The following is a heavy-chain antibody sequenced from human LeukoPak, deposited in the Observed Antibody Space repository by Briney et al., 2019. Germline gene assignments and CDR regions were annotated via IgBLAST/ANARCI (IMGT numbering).Heavy chain of an antibody. CDR2: IYADGRS. V-gene: IGHV4-61*02. J-gene: IGHJ4*02. D-gene: IGHD6-19*01. Sequence: SSETLSLTCTVSNLSISSGSHYWHWIRQPAGNGLEWIGRIYADGRSNYNPSLRSRVTISVDTSKNQFSLRLSSVTATDTGVYYCASDHSGWLGLGYWGQGTLVSVSS. CDR1: NLSISSGSHY. CDR3: ASDHSGWLGLGY.